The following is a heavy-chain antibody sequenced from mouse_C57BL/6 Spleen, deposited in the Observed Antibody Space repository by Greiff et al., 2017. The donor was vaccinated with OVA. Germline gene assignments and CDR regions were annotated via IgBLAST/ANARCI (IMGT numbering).Heavy chain of an antibody. CDR2: IDPEDGET. D-gene: IGHD2-3*01. J-gene: IGHJ2*01. Sequence: LVESGAELVKPGASVKLSCTASGFNIKDYYMHWVKQRTEQGLEWIGRIDPEDGETKYAPKFQGKATITADTSSNTAYLQLSSLTSEDTSVYYCSYPLYDLFDYWGQGTTRTVSS. V-gene: IGHV14-2*01. CDR3: SYPLYDLFDY. CDR1: GFNIKDYY.